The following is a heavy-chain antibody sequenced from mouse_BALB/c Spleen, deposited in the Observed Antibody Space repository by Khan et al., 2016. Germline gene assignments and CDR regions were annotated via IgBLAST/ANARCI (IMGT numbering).Heavy chain of an antibody. V-gene: IGHV1-9*01. CDR2: ILPGTDTT. J-gene: IGHJ3*01. Sequence: QVQLQQSGAELMKPGASVKISCKATGYTFNSCWIEWVKQRPGHGLEWIGEILPGTDTTDYNEKFKDRAAFTADTSSNIAFMQLSSLTSEDSAVYYCAREEHGSLVVYWGQGTLVTVSA. CDR3: AREEHGSLVVY. CDR1: GYTFNSCW.